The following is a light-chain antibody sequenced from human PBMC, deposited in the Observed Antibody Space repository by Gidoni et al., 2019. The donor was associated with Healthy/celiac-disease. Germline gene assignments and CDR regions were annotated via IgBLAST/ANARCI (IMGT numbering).Light chain of an antibody. J-gene: IGLJ1*01. Sequence: QSALTQPASVSGSPGRSITFSCTGPSSDFGGYNYVSWYQQHPGKAPNLLIYDVNNRTSGVANRVSGSKSGNTASLTISWLQPEDEADYYCSSYTSSGTLVFGTGIKVTDL. V-gene: IGLV2-14*01. CDR3: SSYTSSGTLV. CDR2: DVN. CDR1: SSDFGGYNY.